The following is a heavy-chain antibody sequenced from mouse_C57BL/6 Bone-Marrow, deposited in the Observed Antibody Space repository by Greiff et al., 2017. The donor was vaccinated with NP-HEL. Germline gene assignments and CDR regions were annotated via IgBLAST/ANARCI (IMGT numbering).Heavy chain of an antibody. Sequence: EVKLMESGGGLLKPGGSLKLSCAASGFTFSSYAMFWVRPTPEKRLEWVATLSDGGSYIYYSDNVKGRFTISRDNAKNNLYLQRSHLKSEDTAMYYCARGSCLDYAMDYWGQGTSGTVSS. J-gene: IGHJ4*01. V-gene: IGHV5-4*03. CDR3: ARGSCLDYAMDY. CDR2: LSDGGSYI. CDR1: GFTFSSYA.